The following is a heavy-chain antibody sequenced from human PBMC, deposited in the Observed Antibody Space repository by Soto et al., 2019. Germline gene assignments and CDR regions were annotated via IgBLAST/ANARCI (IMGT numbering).Heavy chain of an antibody. CDR2: ISYDGSNK. J-gene: IGHJ4*02. Sequence: GGSLRLSCAASGFTFSSYGMHWVRQAPGKGPEWVAVISYDGSNKYYADSVKGRFTISRDNSKNTLYLQMNSLRAEDTAVYYCAKAPGYGGYMVWGQGTLVTVSS. V-gene: IGHV3-30*18. CDR1: GFTFSSYG. CDR3: AKAPGYGGYMV. D-gene: IGHD5-12*01.